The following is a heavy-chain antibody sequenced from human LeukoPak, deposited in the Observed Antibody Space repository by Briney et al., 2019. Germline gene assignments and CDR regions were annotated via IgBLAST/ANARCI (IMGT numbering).Heavy chain of an antibody. V-gene: IGHV3-23*01. D-gene: IGHD3-16*02. CDR3: AKGKYYDYVWGNYRSFDY. CDR2: ISGSGGST. CDR1: GFTFSSYA. Sequence: GGSLRLSCAASGFTFSSYAMSWVRQAPGKGLEWVSNISGSGGSTFYADSVKGRFTISRDNSKNTVYLQVNSLRAEDTAAYYCAKGKYYDYVWGNYRSFDYWGQGTLVTVSS. J-gene: IGHJ4*02.